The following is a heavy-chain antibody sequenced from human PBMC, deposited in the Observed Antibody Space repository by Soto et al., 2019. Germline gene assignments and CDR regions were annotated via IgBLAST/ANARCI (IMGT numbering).Heavy chain of an antibody. J-gene: IGHJ4*02. D-gene: IGHD5-18*01. CDR1: GGSISSSSYY. Sequence: QLQLQESGPGLVKPSETLSLTCTVSGGSISSSSYYWGWIRQPPGKGLEWIGSIYYSGSTYYNPSLRSRVSISVDTSKNQFSLKLSSVTAADTAVYYCARLRGGGYSYGPLDYWGQGTLVTVSS. CDR2: IYYSGST. CDR3: ARLRGGGYSYGPLDY. V-gene: IGHV4-39*01.